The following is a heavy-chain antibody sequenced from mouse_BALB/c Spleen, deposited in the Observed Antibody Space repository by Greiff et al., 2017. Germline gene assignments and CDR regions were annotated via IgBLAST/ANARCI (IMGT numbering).Heavy chain of an antibody. Sequence: EVQLQQSGGGLVQPGGSLRLSCATSGFTFTDYYMSWVRQPPGKALEWLGFIRNKANGYTTEYSASVKGRFTISRDNSQSILYLQMNTLRAEDSATYYCARVDANYYAMDYWGQGTSVTVSS. CDR3: ARVDANYYAMDY. J-gene: IGHJ4*01. CDR1: GFTFTDYY. CDR2: IRNKANGYTT. V-gene: IGHV7-3*02. D-gene: IGHD6-1*01.